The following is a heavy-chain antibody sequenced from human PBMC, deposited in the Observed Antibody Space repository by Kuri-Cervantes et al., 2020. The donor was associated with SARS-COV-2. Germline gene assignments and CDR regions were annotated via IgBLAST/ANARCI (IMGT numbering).Heavy chain of an antibody. V-gene: IGHV1-18*01. J-gene: IGHJ3*02. Sequence: ASVKVSCKASGYTFTSYGISWVRQAPGQGLEWMGWISAYNGNTNYAQKLQGRVTMTTDTSTSTAYMELRSLRSDDTAVYYCARVGPLRYFDWLLLGAFAIWGQGKKVTLSS. D-gene: IGHD3-9*01. CDR3: ARVGPLRYFDWLLLGAFAI. CDR2: ISAYNGNT. CDR1: GYTFTSYG.